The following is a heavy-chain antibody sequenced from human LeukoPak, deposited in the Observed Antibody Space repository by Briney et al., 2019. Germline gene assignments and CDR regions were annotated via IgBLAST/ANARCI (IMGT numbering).Heavy chain of an antibody. CDR3: ARRGAAAGTALRYYYYMDV. CDR2: IYYSGST. D-gene: IGHD6-13*01. J-gene: IGHJ6*03. V-gene: IGHV4-39*01. Sequence: WVRQPPGKGLEWIGSIYYSGSTYYNPSLKSRVTISVDTSKNQFSLKLSSVTAADTAVYYCARRGAAAGTALRYYYYMDVWGKGTTVTISS.